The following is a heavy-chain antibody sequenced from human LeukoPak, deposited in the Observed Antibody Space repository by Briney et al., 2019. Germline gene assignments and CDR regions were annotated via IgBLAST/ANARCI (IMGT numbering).Heavy chain of an antibody. V-gene: IGHV4-30-4*01. J-gene: IGHJ4*02. CDR2: IYDSGST. D-gene: IGHD3-3*01. CDR3: TFWSGYYAIDY. Sequence: PSQTLSLTCTVSGASIRSGDYYWSWIRQPPGKGLEWIGYIYDSGSTYYNPSLKSRITISVDTSENRFSLKLSSVTATDTAVYYCTFWSGYYAIDYWGQGTLVTVSS. CDR1: GASIRSGDYY.